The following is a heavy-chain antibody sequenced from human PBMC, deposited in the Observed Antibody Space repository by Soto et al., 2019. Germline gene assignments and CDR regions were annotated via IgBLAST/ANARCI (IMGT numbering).Heavy chain of an antibody. Sequence: SGGGLVKPGGSLTLSCAASGFAFRSYNMNWVRQAPGKGLEWVASISSGSSNIYYADSVKVRFTISRDNAKNSLFLQMDSLRAEDSAVYYCASATVVAATFDFWGQGTLVTVSS. CDR2: ISSGSSNI. CDR3: ASATVVAATFDF. J-gene: IGHJ4*02. D-gene: IGHD2-15*01. CDR1: GFAFRSYN. V-gene: IGHV3-21*01.